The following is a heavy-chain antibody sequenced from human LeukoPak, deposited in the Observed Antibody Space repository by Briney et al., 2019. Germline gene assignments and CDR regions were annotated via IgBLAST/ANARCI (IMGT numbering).Heavy chain of an antibody. CDR3: AREYPKGGSYRFDP. J-gene: IGHJ5*02. CDR2: INHSGST. V-gene: IGHV4-34*01. Sequence: SETLSLTCTVSGGSISSYYWSWIRQPPGKGLEWIGEINHSGSTNYNPSLKSRVTISVDTSTNHFSLRLSSVTAADTAVYYCAREYPKGGSYRFDPWGQGTLVTVSS. CDR1: GGSISSYY. D-gene: IGHD1-26*01.